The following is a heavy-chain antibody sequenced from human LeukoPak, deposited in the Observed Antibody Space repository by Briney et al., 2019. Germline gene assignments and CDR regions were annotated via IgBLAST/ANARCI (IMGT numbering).Heavy chain of an antibody. D-gene: IGHD5-24*01. CDR2: IYPGDSDT. V-gene: IGHV5-51*01. CDR3: ARQGMPTTPLDY. J-gene: IGHJ4*02. Sequence: GESLQISCQGSGYSFTSYWIGWVRQMPGKGLEWMGIIYPGDSDTRYSPSFQGQVTISADKSITTAYLQWSSLKASDTATYYCARQGMPTTPLDYWGQGTLVTVSS. CDR1: GYSFTSYW.